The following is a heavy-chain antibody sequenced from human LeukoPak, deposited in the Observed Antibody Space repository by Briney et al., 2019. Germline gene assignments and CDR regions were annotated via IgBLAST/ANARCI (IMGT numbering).Heavy chain of an antibody. CDR2: ISGGGGST. CDR3: ASGVQLWIGDY. J-gene: IGHJ4*02. D-gene: IGHD5-18*01. CDR1: GFSFSSYA. V-gene: IGHV3-23*01. Sequence: PGGSLRLSCAASGFSFSSYAMSWVRQAPGKGLEWVSTISGGGGSTYYADSVKGRFTISRDNSKNTLYLQMNNLRAEDTAVYYCASGVQLWIGDYWGQGTLVTVSS.